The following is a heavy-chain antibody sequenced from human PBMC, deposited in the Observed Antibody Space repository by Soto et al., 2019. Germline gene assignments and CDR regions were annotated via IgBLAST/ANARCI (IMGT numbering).Heavy chain of an antibody. CDR2: ISSSGSTI. J-gene: IGHJ6*03. CDR1: GFTFSDYY. CDR3: ARAKPITMVRGAYVYYYYYMDV. D-gene: IGHD3-10*01. Sequence: PGVSLRLSCAASGFTFSDYYMSWIRQAPGKGLEWVSYISSSGSTIYYADSVKGRFTIPRDNAKNSLYLQMNSLRAEDTAVYYCARAKPITMVRGAYVYYYYYMDVWGKGTTVTVSS. V-gene: IGHV3-11*01.